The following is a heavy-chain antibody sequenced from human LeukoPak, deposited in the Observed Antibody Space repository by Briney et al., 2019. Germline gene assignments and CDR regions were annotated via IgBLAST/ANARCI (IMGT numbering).Heavy chain of an antibody. D-gene: IGHD3-10*01. V-gene: IGHV4-59*01. Sequence: SETLSLTCTVSGGSINNYYWNWIRQPPGKGLEWIAYIYYSGSTNYNPSLKSRVTISVDTSKNQFSLKLSSVTAADTAVYYCARGGGPLWFGEYLYYYMDVWGKGTTVTVSS. J-gene: IGHJ6*03. CDR1: GGSINNYY. CDR3: ARGGGPLWFGEYLYYYMDV. CDR2: IYYSGST.